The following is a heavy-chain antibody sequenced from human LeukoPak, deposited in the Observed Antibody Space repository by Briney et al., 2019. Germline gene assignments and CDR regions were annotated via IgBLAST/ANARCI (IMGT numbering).Heavy chain of an antibody. Sequence: PSETLSLTCAVYGGSFSGYYWSWIRQPPGKGLEWIGEINHSGSTNYNPSLKSRVTISVDTSKNQFSLKLSSVTAADTAVYYCARVRNYSDSDRGVYYFDYWGQGTLVTVSS. CDR3: ARVRNYSDSDRGVYYFDY. D-gene: IGHD1-7*01. CDR1: GGSFSGYY. J-gene: IGHJ4*02. V-gene: IGHV4-34*01. CDR2: INHSGST.